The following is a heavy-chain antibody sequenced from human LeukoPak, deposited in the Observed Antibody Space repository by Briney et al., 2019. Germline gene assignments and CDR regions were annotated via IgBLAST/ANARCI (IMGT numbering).Heavy chain of an antibody. V-gene: IGHV3-30*18. J-gene: IGHJ4*02. D-gene: IGHD6-19*01. CDR2: ISYDGSNK. Sequence: QSGGSLRLSCAASGFTFSSYGMHWVRQAPGKGLEWVAVISYDGSNKHYADSVKGRFTISRDNSKNTLYLQMSSLRAEDTAVYYCAKEYRQVAVAAYFDYWGQGTLVTVSS. CDR3: AKEYRQVAVAAYFDY. CDR1: GFTFSSYG.